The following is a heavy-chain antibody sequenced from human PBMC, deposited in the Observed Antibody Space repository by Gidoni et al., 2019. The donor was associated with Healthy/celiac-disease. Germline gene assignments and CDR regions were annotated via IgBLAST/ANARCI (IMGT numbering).Heavy chain of an antibody. Sequence: QVQLVHSGAEVKKPGSSVKVSCKASGGTFSSYTISWVRQAPGQGLEWLGRIIPILGIANYEQEIQGRVTITADKSRSTAYMERSSLRSEDTAVYYCASRDSRGWPRGDYWGQGTLGTVSS. CDR2: IIPILGIA. CDR3: ASRDSRGWPRGDY. J-gene: IGHJ4*02. CDR1: GGTFSSYT. V-gene: IGHV1-69*02. D-gene: IGHD6-19*01.